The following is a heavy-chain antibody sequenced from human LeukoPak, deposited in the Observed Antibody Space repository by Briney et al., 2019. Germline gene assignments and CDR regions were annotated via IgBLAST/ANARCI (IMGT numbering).Heavy chain of an antibody. CDR2: INHRGST. Sequence: KPSETLSLTCAVYGGSFSGYYWSWIRQPPGKGLEWIGEINHRGSTNYNPSLKGRVTISVDTSKNQFSLKLSSVTAADTAVYYCARDKQLVRGFYYYYYYMDVWGKGTTVTVSS. CDR1: GGSFSGYY. V-gene: IGHV4-34*01. CDR3: ARDKQLVRGFYYYYYYMDV. J-gene: IGHJ6*03. D-gene: IGHD6-6*01.